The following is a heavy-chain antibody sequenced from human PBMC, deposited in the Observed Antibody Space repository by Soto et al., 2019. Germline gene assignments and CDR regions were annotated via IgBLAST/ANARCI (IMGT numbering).Heavy chain of an antibody. D-gene: IGHD4-17*01. CDR3: AHPRGYGVFDAVDI. CDR1: GFIFSSYA. CDR2: ISSSGDGA. Sequence: RLSCAASGFIFSSYAMNWVRQAPGKGLEWVSAISSSGDGAFYAESVRGRFTIARDNSINTLYLQMRSLRPEDTAVYYCAHPRGYGVFDAVDIWGQGTMVTVSS. V-gene: IGHV3-23*01. J-gene: IGHJ3*02.